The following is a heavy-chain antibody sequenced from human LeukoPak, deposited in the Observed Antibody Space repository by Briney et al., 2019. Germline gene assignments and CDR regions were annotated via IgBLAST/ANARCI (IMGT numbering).Heavy chain of an antibody. J-gene: IGHJ4*02. Sequence: SETLSLTCTVSGSSVSSGSYYWSWIRQPPGKGLEWIAYIYYSGSTNYNPSLKSGVTISVDTSKNQFSLKLSSVTAADTAVYYCARVHLTGDYNEFPRFDYWGQGTLVTVSS. V-gene: IGHV4-61*01. CDR1: GSSVSSGSYY. CDR3: ARVHLTGDYNEFPRFDY. CDR2: IYYSGST. D-gene: IGHD3-9*01.